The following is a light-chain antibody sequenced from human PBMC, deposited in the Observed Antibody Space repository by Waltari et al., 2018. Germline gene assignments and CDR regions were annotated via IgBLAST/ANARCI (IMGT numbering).Light chain of an antibody. CDR3: CSYATIGTLYV. V-gene: IGLV2-23*01. CDR2: EAT. J-gene: IGLJ1*01. Sequence: QSALTQPASVSGSPGQSITISCTGTSSDVGTYNLVSWYQQHPGEAPKLLIYEATKRPSGVSNRFSASKSGNTASLTISGLQVEDEADCYCCSYATIGTLYVFGTGTKVTVL. CDR1: SSDVGTYNL.